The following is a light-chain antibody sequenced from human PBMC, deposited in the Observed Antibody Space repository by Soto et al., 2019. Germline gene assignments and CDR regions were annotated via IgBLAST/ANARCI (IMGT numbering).Light chain of an antibody. V-gene: IGKV3D-15*01. CDR2: GAS. J-gene: IGKJ4*01. CDR3: QQYHNWVT. CDR1: QSVSSS. Sequence: IVMTQSPGTLSVSPGERATLSCGASQSVSSSLAWYQQKPGQAPRLLIYGASTRATGIPARFSGSGSGTEFTLTISSLQSEDFAVYYCQQYHNWVTFGGGTKVEIK.